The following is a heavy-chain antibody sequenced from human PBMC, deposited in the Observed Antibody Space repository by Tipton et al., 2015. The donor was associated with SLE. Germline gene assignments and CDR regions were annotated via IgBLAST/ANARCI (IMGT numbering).Heavy chain of an antibody. J-gene: IGHJ4*02. V-gene: IGHV1-8*01. Sequence: QLVQSGPEVKKPGASVKVSCKASGYTFTSYDINWVRQATGKGFEWMGWLNPKSGNKGYAQKFQGKVTMTRNTSISTAYMELSSLRSEETAVYYCASGTGSSWRFDYWCQGTLVTVSP. CDR3: ASGTGSSWRFDY. CDR1: GYTFTSYD. D-gene: IGHD6-13*01. CDR2: LNPKSGNK.